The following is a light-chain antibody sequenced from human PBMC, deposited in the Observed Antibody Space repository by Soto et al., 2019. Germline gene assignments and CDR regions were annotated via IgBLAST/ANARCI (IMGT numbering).Light chain of an antibody. CDR2: DDS. Sequence: QLVLTQPPSASGTPGQRVTISCSGTASNIGSNAVDWYQQLPGTAPRLLIYDDSQRPSGVPDRFSGSRSGTSASLAISGLQSEDEADYYCAAWDESLNAPYVFGTGTKVTVL. CDR1: ASNIGSNA. CDR3: AAWDESLNAPYV. J-gene: IGLJ1*01. V-gene: IGLV1-44*01.